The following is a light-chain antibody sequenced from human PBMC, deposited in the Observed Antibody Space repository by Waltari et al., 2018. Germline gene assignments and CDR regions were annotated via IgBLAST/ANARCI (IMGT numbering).Light chain of an antibody. CDR3: QHWT. Sequence: EIVMTQSPATLSVSPGERATLSCRASQSVSSNLAWYQQKPGQALRLLSYGASTRATGIPAMFSGSGSGTEFTLTISSLQSEDFAVYYCQHWTFGQGTKVEIK. V-gene: IGKV3-15*01. J-gene: IGKJ1*01. CDR1: QSVSSN. CDR2: GAS.